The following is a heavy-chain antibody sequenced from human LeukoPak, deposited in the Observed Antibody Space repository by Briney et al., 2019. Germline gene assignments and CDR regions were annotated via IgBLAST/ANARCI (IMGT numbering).Heavy chain of an antibody. D-gene: IGHD3-3*01. J-gene: IGHJ4*02. CDR3: TTDHRTIYGVVFPDY. CDR1: GFTFSNAW. CDR2: IHYKTNDETA. V-gene: IGHV3-15*01. Sequence: PGGSLRLSCAASGFTFSNAWMSWVRQAPGKGLEWVGRIHYKTNDETADYATPVKGRFIISRDDSKDTVYLQMNNLKTEDTAVYFCTTDHRTIYGVVFPDYWGQGTLVTVSS.